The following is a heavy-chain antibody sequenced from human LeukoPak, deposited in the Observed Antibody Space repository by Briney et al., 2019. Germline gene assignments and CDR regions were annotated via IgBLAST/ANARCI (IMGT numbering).Heavy chain of an antibody. CDR1: GFTFSSYW. CDR3: AREKNLAY. V-gene: IGHV3-7*01. CDR2: IRPDGSDK. Sequence: PGGSLRLSCAASGFTFSSYWRSWVRQAPGEGLEWVANIRPDGSDKYYVDSVKGRFTISRDNAKNSLYLQMNSLRVENTAVYYCAREKNLAYWGQGTLVTVSS. J-gene: IGHJ4*02. D-gene: IGHD2/OR15-2a*01.